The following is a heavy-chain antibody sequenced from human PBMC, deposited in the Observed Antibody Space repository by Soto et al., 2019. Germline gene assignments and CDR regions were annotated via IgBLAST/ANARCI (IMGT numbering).Heavy chain of an antibody. Sequence: QVQLVESGGGVVQPGRSLRLSCAASGFTFSSYGMHWVRQAPGKGLEWVAVIWYDGSNKYYADSVKGRFTISRDNSKNTLYLQMNSRSAEDTAVYYCARDRGMGDYVGGSYEANYGMDVWGQGTTVTVSS. J-gene: IGHJ6*02. CDR1: GFTFSSYG. V-gene: IGHV3-33*01. D-gene: IGHD3-16*01. CDR2: IWYDGSNK. CDR3: ARDRGMGDYVGGSYEANYGMDV.